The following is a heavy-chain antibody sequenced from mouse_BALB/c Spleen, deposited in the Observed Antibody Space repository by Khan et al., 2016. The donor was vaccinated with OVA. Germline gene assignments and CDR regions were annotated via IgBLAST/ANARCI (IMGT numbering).Heavy chain of an antibody. CDR1: GYLITSGCY. Sequence: EVQLQESGPGLVKPSQSLSLTCSVTGYLITSGCYWNWIRQFPGNKLEWMSHISYDGNNNYNPSLKNRISITRDTSKNQFFLRLNSVTAEDTATSYCARDEGYYYGDYFDYWGQGTTLTVSS. CDR3: ARDEGYYYGDYFDY. CDR2: ISYDGNN. D-gene: IGHD1-1*01. J-gene: IGHJ2*01. V-gene: IGHV3-6*02.